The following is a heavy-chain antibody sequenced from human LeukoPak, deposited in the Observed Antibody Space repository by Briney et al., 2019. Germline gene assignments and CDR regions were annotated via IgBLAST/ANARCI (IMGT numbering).Heavy chain of an antibody. D-gene: IGHD3-3*01. CDR3: ARDGEFTIFGVVIIKWFDP. V-gene: IGHV1-2*02. Sequence: ASVKVSCKASGYTFTGYYMHWVRQAPGQGLEWMGWINPNSGGTNYAQKFQGRVTMTRDTSISTAYMELSRLRSDDTAVYYCARDGEFTIFGVVIIKWFDPWGQGTLVTVSS. CDR1: GYTFTGYY. J-gene: IGHJ5*02. CDR2: INPNSGGT.